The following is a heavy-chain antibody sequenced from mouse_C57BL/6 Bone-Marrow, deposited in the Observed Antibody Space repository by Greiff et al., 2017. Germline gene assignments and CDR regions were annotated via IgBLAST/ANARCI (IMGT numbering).Heavy chain of an antibody. CDR2: IDPENGDT. Sequence: VQLQQSGAELVRPGASVKLSCTASGFNIKDDYMHWVKQRPEQGLEWIGWIDPENGDTAYASKFQGKATITADTSSNTAYLQLSSLTSEDTAVYYCTLYYDYGYAMDYWGQGTSVTVSS. V-gene: IGHV14-4*01. J-gene: IGHJ4*01. CDR1: GFNIKDDY. CDR3: TLYYDYGYAMDY. D-gene: IGHD2-4*01.